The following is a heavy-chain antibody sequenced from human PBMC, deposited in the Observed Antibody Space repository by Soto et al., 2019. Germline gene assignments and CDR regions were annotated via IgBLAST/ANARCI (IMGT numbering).Heavy chain of an antibody. J-gene: IGHJ6*02. CDR2: INAGNGNT. V-gene: IGHV1-3*01. CDR1: GYTFTSYA. D-gene: IGHD6-13*01. CDR3: ARVGYRSTAKGDGMDV. Sequence: ASVKVSCKASGYTFTSYAMHWVRQAPGQRLEWMGWINAGNGNTKYSQKFQGRVTITRDTSASTAYMELSSLRSEDTAVYYCARVGYRSTAKGDGMDVWGQGTTVTVSS.